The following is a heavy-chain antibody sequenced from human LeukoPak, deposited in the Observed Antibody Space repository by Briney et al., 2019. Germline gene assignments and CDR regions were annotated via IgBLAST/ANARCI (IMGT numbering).Heavy chain of an antibody. CDR2: IYYSGST. CDR1: GGSFSGYY. CDR3: ASGSRGNFDY. Sequence: SETLSLPCAVYGGSFSGYYWSWIRQPPGKGLEWIGYIYYSGSTNYNPSLKSRVTISVDTSKNQFSLKLSSVTAADTAVYYCASGSRGNFDYWGQGTLVTVSS. V-gene: IGHV4-59*08. J-gene: IGHJ4*02. D-gene: IGHD3-10*01.